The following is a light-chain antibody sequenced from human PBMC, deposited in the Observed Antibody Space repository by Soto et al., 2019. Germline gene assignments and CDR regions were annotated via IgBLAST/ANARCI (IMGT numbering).Light chain of an antibody. V-gene: IGKV3-20*01. CDR1: QSVSSSY. Sequence: EIVLTQSPGTLSLSPGERATLSCRASQSVSSSYLAWYQQKPDQAPRLLIYGAFNRATGIPDRFSGSGYGTDFTLTISRLEPEAFAVYYCQHYDTSPSYTFGQGTKLEIK. J-gene: IGKJ2*01. CDR2: GAF. CDR3: QHYDTSPSYT.